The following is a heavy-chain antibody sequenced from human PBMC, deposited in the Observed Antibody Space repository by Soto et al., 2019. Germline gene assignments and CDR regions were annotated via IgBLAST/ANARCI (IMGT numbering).Heavy chain of an antibody. CDR3: ARVYGYYYYYMDV. V-gene: IGHV1-8*01. D-gene: IGHD2-8*01. Sequence: QAYLEQSGAEVKKPGASVKVSCKASGYSLTDNGITWVRQASGQGLEYVGWISPDSGKTDYAQKFQGRVTMTRHTSINTVYIELSSLRSDDTAVYYCARVYGYYYYYMDVWGKGTTVTVSS. J-gene: IGHJ6*03. CDR2: ISPDSGKT. CDR1: GYSLTDNG.